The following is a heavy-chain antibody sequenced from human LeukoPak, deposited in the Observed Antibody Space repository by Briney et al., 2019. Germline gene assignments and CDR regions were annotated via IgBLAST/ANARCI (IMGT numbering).Heavy chain of an antibody. CDR3: ARHYPDHYGDAFDY. Sequence: SENLSLTCSVSGGSISGYYWIWIRPPPGKGLEWIGFIHYSGSTTYNPSFKSRLTISVDTSKNQFSLKLSSVTAADTAVYYCARHYPDHYGDAFDYWGQGTLVTVSS. V-gene: IGHV4-59*08. CDR2: IHYSGST. CDR1: GGSISGYY. J-gene: IGHJ4*02. D-gene: IGHD4-17*01.